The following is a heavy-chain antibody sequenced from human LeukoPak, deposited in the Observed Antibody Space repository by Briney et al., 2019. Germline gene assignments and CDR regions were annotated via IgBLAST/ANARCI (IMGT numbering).Heavy chain of an antibody. Sequence: GGSLRLSCAASGFTFGRHWMSWVRQASGKGLEWVAHMNQGGSETTNVDSVKGRFTISRDDAKNLVFLQMNSLRVEDTAVYYCARDGVAGGFDYWGQGILVTVSS. CDR1: GFTFGRHW. D-gene: IGHD6-19*01. CDR3: ARDGVAGGFDY. CDR2: MNQGGSET. V-gene: IGHV3-7*01. J-gene: IGHJ4*02.